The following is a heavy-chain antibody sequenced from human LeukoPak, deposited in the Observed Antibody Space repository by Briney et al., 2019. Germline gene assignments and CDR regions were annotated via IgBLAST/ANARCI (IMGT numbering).Heavy chain of an antibody. Sequence: ASVTLSCTASGYTFTGYYMNWVQQAPGQGLEWMGRVNPNNGVPNYAQKFQGRVTMTRDTAISTAYMERSSLRSDVTAVYFCAREVGYSSSYYGRFDPWGQGTLVIVSS. CDR1: GYTFTGYY. D-gene: IGHD2-2*01. V-gene: IGHV1-2*06. CDR3: AREVGYSSSYYGRFDP. J-gene: IGHJ5*02. CDR2: VNPNNGVP.